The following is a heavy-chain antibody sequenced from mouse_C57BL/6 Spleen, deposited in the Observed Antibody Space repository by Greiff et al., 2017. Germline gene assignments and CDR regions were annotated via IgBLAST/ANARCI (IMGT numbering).Heavy chain of an antibody. V-gene: IGHV5-9-1*02. Sequence: DVQLVESGEGLVKPGGSLKLSCAASGFTFSSYAMSWVRQTPEKRLEWVAYISSGGDYIYYADTVKGRFTISRDNARNTLYLQMSSLKSEDTAMYYCTRDPGYYYGRGFAYWGQGTLVTVSA. D-gene: IGHD1-1*01. CDR2: ISSGGDYI. J-gene: IGHJ3*01. CDR1: GFTFSSYA. CDR3: TRDPGYYYGRGFAY.